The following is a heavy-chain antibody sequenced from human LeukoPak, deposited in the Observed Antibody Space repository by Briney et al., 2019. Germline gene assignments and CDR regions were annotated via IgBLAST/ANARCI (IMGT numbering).Heavy chain of an antibody. CDR1: GGSGNKGPHY. V-gene: IGHV4-39*01. CDR2: ILYSGNT. J-gene: IGHJ4*02. Sequence: SETLSLTCTVSGGSGNKGPHYWGWIRQPPGKGLEWIGSILYSGNTYYNASLKSRVTISVDTSKNQFSLRLSSVTAADRAVYYCARHEGSYFDKSGYTFEYWGQGIVVTVSS. CDR3: ARHEGSYFDKSGYTFEY. D-gene: IGHD3-22*01.